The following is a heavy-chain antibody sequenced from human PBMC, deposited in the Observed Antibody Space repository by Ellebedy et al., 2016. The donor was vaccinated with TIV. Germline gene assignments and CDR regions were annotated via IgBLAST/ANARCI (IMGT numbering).Heavy chain of an antibody. CDR3: TVGLFDP. J-gene: IGHJ5*02. Sequence: AASVKVSCKPSGYTFTSYDINWARQAPGQGLEYFGWMQPGSGNTGYAQKFEGRVTMTRDTSTGTAYMELNSLRSEDTAVYYCTVGLFDPWGQGTLVTVSS. D-gene: IGHD3-10*01. V-gene: IGHV1-8*01. CDR1: GYTFTSYD. CDR2: MQPGSGNT.